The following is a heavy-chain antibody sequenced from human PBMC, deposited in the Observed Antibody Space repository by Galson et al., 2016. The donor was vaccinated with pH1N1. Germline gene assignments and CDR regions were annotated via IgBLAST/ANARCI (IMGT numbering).Heavy chain of an antibody. CDR2: INQDLDTK. J-gene: IGHJ4*02. V-gene: IGHV3-7*01. Sequence: SLRLSCTASGVNFNNYGMRWVRQAPGKGLQWVANINQDLDTKYYVGSVEGRFTISRDNAKNSLYLQMNNLRDEDTAMYFCARRYFDFWGQGALVTVSS. CDR3: ARRYFDF. CDR1: GVNFNNYG.